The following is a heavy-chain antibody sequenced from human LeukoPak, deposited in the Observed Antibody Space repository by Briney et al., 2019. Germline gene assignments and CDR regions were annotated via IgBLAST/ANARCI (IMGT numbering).Heavy chain of an antibody. J-gene: IGHJ4*02. Sequence: ASVTVSCKASGYTFTSYGISWVRQAPGQGLEWMGWISAYNGNTNYAQKLQGRVTMTTDTSTSTAYMELRSLRSDDTAVYYCARTALTMVRGVSDYWGQGTLVTVSS. D-gene: IGHD3-10*01. V-gene: IGHV1-18*01. CDR2: ISAYNGNT. CDR3: ARTALTMVRGVSDY. CDR1: GYTFTSYG.